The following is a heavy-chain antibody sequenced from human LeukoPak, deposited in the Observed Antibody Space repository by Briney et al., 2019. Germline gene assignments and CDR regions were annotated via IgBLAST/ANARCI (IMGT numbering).Heavy chain of an antibody. V-gene: IGHV1-2*02. J-gene: IGHJ5*02. CDR3: ARDTTMITYWFDP. CDR1: GYTFTGYY. CDR2: INPNSGGT. D-gene: IGHD5-18*01. Sequence: GASVKVSCKASGYTFTGYYMHWVRQAPGQGLEWMGWINPNSGGTNYAQKFQGRVTMTRDTSVSTAYMELNRLRSDDTGVYYCARDTTMITYWFDPCGQGTLVTVSS.